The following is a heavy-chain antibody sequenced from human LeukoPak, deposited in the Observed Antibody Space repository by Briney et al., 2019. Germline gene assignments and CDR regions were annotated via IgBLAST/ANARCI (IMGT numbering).Heavy chain of an antibody. CDR2: ISGSGGNT. D-gene: IGHD3-22*01. CDR3: AKDDSSGYYRLFSPHIDY. J-gene: IGHJ4*02. V-gene: IGHV3-23*01. Sequence: PGGSLRLSCAASGFTFSRNGMTWVRQAPGKGLEWVSAISGSGGNTYYADSVKGRFTISRDNSKNTLYLQMNSLRAEDTAVYYCAKDDSSGYYRLFSPHIDYWGQGTLVTVSS. CDR1: GFTFSRNG.